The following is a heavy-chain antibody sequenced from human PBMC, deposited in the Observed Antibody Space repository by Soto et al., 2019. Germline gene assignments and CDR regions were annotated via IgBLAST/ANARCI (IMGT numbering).Heavy chain of an antibody. J-gene: IGHJ3*02. CDR2: IYPGDSDT. V-gene: IGHV5-51*01. CDR3: AIHDFWSGYYTAFDI. CDR1: GCSFTSYW. D-gene: IGHD3-3*01. Sequence: PGESLKISCKGSGCSFTSYWIGWVRQLPGKGLEWMGIIYPGDSDTRYSPSFQGQVTISADKSISTAYLQWSSLKASDTAMYYCAIHDFWSGYYTAFDIWGQGTMVTVSS.